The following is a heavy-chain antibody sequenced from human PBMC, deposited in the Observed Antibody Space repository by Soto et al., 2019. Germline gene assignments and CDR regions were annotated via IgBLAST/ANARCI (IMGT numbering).Heavy chain of an antibody. CDR1: GGTFSSYT. J-gene: IGHJ4*02. Sequence: QVQLVQSGAEVKKPGSSVKVSCKASGGTFSSYTISWVRQAPGQGLEWMGRIIPILGIANYAQKFQVRVTIHAAKSTSTAYMELSSLRSEDTAVYYCAREPGYRPPDYRGQGTLVTVSS. V-gene: IGHV1-69*08. D-gene: IGHD5-12*01. CDR3: AREPGYRPPDY. CDR2: IIPILGIA.